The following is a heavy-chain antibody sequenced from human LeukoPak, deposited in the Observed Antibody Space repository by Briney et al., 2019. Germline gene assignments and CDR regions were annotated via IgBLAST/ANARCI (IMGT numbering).Heavy chain of an antibody. CDR3: ARDHRGYSYAWDY. Sequence: SETLSLTCAVSGGSISSSNWWSWVRQPPGKGLEWIGYIYYSGSTNYNPSLKSRVTISVDTSKNQFSLKLSSVTAADTAVYYCARDHRGYSYAWDYWGQGTLVTVSS. J-gene: IGHJ4*02. CDR1: GGSISSSNW. CDR2: IYYSGST. D-gene: IGHD5-18*01. V-gene: IGHV4-4*02.